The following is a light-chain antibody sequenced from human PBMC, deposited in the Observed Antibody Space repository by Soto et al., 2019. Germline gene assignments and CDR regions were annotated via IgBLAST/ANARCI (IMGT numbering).Light chain of an antibody. J-gene: IGLJ1*01. V-gene: IGLV2-14*03. Sequence: QSALTQPASVSGAPGQSITISCTGTSSDIGGYNFVSWYQHHPGKAPKLLIHDVSNRPSGVSSRFSGSKSGNTASLTISGLQDEDEADYYCNSYRTLSTYVFGTGTKLTVL. CDR3: NSYRTLSTYV. CDR2: DVS. CDR1: SSDIGGYNF.